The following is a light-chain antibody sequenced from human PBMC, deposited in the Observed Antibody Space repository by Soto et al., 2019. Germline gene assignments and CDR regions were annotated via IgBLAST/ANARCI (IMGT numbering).Light chain of an antibody. V-gene: IGKV3-20*01. CDR3: QQYGSSPRIT. J-gene: IGKJ5*01. Sequence: EIVMTQSPATLSVSPGERATLSCRASQSVSSDLAWYQQKPGQPPRLLVYGASSRATGIPDRFSGSGSGTDFTLTISRLEPEDFAVYYCQQYGSSPRITFGQGTRLEIK. CDR1: QSVSSD. CDR2: GAS.